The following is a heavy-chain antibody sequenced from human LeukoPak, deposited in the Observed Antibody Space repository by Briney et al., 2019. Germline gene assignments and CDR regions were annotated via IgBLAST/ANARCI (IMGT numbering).Heavy chain of an antibody. D-gene: IGHD6-19*01. Sequence: GGSLRLSCAASGFTFSSYAMSWVRQAPGKGLEWVSAISGSGGSTYYADSVKGRFTISRDNSKNTLYLQMNSLRAEDTAVYYCAKDGVGYSSGWYGKYDAFDIWGQGTMVTVSS. CDR3: AKDGVGYSSGWYGKYDAFDI. CDR1: GFTFSSYA. J-gene: IGHJ3*02. V-gene: IGHV3-23*01. CDR2: ISGSGGST.